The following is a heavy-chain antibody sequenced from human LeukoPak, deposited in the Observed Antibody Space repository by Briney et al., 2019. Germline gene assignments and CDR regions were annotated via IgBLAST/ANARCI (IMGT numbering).Heavy chain of an antibody. CDR1: GGSVTSGNYY. CDR3: AREPPGY. V-gene: IGHV4-61*02. J-gene: IGHJ4*02. Sequence: SQTLSLTCTVSGGSVTSGNYYWNWIRQPAGKGLEWIGRIYTNGGASHNPSLKSRVTISIDASKNQFSLKLSSVTAADTAVYYCAREPPGYWGQGILVTVPS. CDR2: IYTNGGA.